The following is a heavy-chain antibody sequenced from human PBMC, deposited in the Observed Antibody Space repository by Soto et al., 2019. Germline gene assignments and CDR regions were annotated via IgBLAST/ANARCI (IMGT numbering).Heavy chain of an antibody. V-gene: IGHV4-31*03. Sequence: PSETLSLTCTVSGGSISSGPYYWSWIRQHPGKGLEWIGYVYSSGSAYYSPSLKSRVTTSVDTSKNQFSLKLSSVTAADTAVYYCARAEAAQVDYWGQGTLVTVSS. CDR2: VYSSGSA. J-gene: IGHJ4*02. CDR3: ARAEAAQVDY. D-gene: IGHD6-6*01. CDR1: GGSISSGPYY.